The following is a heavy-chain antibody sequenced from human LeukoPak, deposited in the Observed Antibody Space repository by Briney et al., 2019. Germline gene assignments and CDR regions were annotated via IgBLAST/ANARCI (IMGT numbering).Heavy chain of an antibody. CDR2: IRTRSHNAPP. D-gene: IGHD1-1*01. Sequence: GGSLRLSCAASGFSFSASSMHWVRQASGQRLEWVGRIRTRSHNAPPVYAASVDGRFTISRDDSKNTMYLHMSSLKTDDTAVYYSTLPGTGNYYRSWGQETLVTVSS. J-gene: IGHJ4*02. CDR3: TLPGTGNYYRS. CDR1: GFSFSASS. V-gene: IGHV3-73*01.